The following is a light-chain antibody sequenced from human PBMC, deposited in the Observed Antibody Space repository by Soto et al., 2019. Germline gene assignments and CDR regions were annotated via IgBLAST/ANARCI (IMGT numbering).Light chain of an antibody. J-gene: IGKJ3*01. CDR2: AAS. CDR1: QGISSY. CDR3: QQYYSYPLFT. V-gene: IGKV1-8*01. Sequence: AIRMTQSPSSFSASTGDKVTNNCRASQGISSYLAWYQQKPGKAPKLLIYAASTLQSGVPSRFSGSGSGTDFTLTISCLQSEDFATYYCQQYYSYPLFTFGPGTKVDIK.